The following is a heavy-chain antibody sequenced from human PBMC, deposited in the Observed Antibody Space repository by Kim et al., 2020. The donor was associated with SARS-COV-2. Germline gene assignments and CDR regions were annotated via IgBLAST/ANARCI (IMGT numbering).Heavy chain of an antibody. D-gene: IGHD6-13*01. CDR1: GFTFSSYW. J-gene: IGHJ6*02. CDR2: IKQDGSEK. Sequence: GGSLRLSCAASGFTFSSYWMSWVRQAPGKGLEWVANIKQDGSEKYYVDSVKGRFTISRDNAKNSLYLQMNSLRAEDTAVYYCARDCKQLGGDYYYYGMDVWGQGTRVTVSS. CDR3: ARDCKQLGGDYYYYGMDV. V-gene: IGHV3-7*01.